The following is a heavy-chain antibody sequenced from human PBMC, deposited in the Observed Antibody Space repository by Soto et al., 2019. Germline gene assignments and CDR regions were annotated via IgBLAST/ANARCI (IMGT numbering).Heavy chain of an antibody. CDR1: GGSFSGYY. Sequence: SETLSLSCAVYGGSFSGYYWSWIRQPPGKGLEWIGEINHSGSTNYNPSLKSRVTISVDTSKNQFSLKLSSVTAADTAVYYCARGHVGYCSGGSCSTYYYYYYYMDAWGKGTTVT. D-gene: IGHD2-15*01. V-gene: IGHV4-34*01. J-gene: IGHJ6*03. CDR2: INHSGST. CDR3: ARGHVGYCSGGSCSTYYYYYYYMDA.